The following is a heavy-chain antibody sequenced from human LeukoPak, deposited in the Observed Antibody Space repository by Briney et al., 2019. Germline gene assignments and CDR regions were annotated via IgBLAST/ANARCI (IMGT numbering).Heavy chain of an antibody. D-gene: IGHD4/OR15-4a*01. CDR1: GGPISSYY. J-gene: IGHJ5*02. V-gene: IGHV4-59*01. CDR3: ARGGVLGWFDP. CDR2: IYYSGST. Sequence: SETLSLTCTVSGGPISSYYWSWIRQPPGKGLEWIGYIYYSGSTNYNPSLKSRVTISVDTSKNQFSLKLSSVTAADTAVYYCARGGVLGWFDPWGQGTLVTVSS.